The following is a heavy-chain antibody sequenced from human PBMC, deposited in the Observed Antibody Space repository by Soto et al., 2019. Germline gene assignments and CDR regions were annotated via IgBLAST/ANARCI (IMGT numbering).Heavy chain of an antibody. J-gene: IGHJ3*02. D-gene: IGHD3-10*01. CDR2: IRSKAYGGTT. Sequence: SQTLSCTASGFTFGDYAMSWFRQAPGKGLEWVGFIRSKAYGGTTEYAASVKGRFTISRDDSKSIAYLQMNSLKTEDTAVYYCTRVDITMVRDPDAFDIWGQGTMVTVSS. V-gene: IGHV3-49*03. CDR3: TRVDITMVRDPDAFDI. CDR1: GFTFGDYA.